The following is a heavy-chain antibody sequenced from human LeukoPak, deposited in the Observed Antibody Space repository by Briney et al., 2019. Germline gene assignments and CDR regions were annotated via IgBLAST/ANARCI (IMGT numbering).Heavy chain of an antibody. CDR1: GYTFTSYD. CDR2: MNPNSGNT. D-gene: IGHD3-3*01. Sequence: GASVNVSCKASGYTFTSYDINWVRQATGQGLEWMGWMNPNSGNTGYAQKFQGRVTMTRNTSISTAYMELSSLRSEDTAVYYCARALYDFWSGYCPGGYWGQGTLVTVSS. CDR3: ARALYDFWSGYCPGGY. V-gene: IGHV1-8*01. J-gene: IGHJ4*02.